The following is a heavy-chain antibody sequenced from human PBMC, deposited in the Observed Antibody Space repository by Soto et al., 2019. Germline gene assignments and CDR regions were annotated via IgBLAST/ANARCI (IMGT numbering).Heavy chain of an antibody. CDR2: IKSKTDGGTT. CDR1: GFTFSNAC. J-gene: IGHJ4*02. CDR3: TTSLTIFGLVIIGFDY. V-gene: IGHV3-15*01. Sequence: GGPLRLSCAASGFTFSNACMSWVRQAPGKGLEWVGRIKSKTDGGTTDYAAPVKGRFTISRDDSKNTLYLQMNSLKTEDTAVYYCTTSLTIFGLVIIGFDYCGQRTLVTVSS. D-gene: IGHD3-3*01.